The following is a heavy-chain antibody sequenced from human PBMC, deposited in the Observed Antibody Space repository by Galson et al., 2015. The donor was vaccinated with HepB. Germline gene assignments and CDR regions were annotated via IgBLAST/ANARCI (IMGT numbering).Heavy chain of an antibody. CDR1: GYTFTSYY. V-gene: IGHV1-46*01. D-gene: IGHD3-10*01. CDR2: INPSGGST. CDR3: ARASDYGSGSPLYGMDV. Sequence: SVKVSCKASGYTFTSYYMHWVRQAPGQGLEWMGIINPSGGSTSYAQKFQGRVTMTRDTSTSTVYMELSSLRSEDTAVYYCARASDYGSGSPLYGMDVWGQGTTVTVSS. J-gene: IGHJ6*02.